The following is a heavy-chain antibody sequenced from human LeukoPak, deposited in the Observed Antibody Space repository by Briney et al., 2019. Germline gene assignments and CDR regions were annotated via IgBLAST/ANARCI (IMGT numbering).Heavy chain of an antibody. J-gene: IGHJ4*02. CDR1: GYTFTIYY. D-gene: IGHD5-12*01. Sequence: ASVKVSCKASGYTFTIYYMHWVRQAPGQGLEWMGIMNPSGGSTSYAQKFQGRVTMTRDTSTRTVYMELSSLRSEDTAMYYCAREGEIGYDLSDYWGQGTLVTVSS. V-gene: IGHV1-46*01. CDR3: AREGEIGYDLSDY. CDR2: MNPSGGST.